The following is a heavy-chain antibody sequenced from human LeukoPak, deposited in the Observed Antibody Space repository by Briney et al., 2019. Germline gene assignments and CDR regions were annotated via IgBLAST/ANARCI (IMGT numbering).Heavy chain of an antibody. J-gene: IGHJ5*02. D-gene: IGHD3-3*01. CDR3: ARGFTISNWFDP. CDR2: IYHSGST. Sequence: PSETLSLTCAVSGGSISSGGYSWSWIRQPPGKGLEWIGYIYHSGSTYYNPSLKSRVTISVDRSKNQFSLKLSSVTAADTAVYYCARGFTISNWFDPWGQGTLVTVSS. CDR1: GGSISSGGYS. V-gene: IGHV4-30-2*01.